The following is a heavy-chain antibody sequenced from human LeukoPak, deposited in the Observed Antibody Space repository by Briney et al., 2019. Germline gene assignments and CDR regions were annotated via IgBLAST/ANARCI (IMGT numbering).Heavy chain of an antibody. Sequence: SVKVSCKASGGTFSSYAISWVRQAPGQGLEWMGRIIPILGIANYAQKFQGRVTITADKSTSTAYMELSSLRSEDTAVYYCARADYYDSSGDDYWGQGTLVTVSS. CDR1: GGTFSSYA. V-gene: IGHV1-69*04. D-gene: IGHD3-22*01. CDR2: IIPILGIA. CDR3: ARADYYDSSGDDY. J-gene: IGHJ4*02.